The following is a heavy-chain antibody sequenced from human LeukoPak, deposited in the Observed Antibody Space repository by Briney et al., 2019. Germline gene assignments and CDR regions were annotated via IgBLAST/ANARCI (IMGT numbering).Heavy chain of an antibody. V-gene: IGHV4-59*01. CDR1: GGSISSYY. CDR3: ARQIVVVVAATNRWYFDY. J-gene: IGHJ4*02. Sequence: TSETLSLTCTVSGGSISSYYWSWIRQPPGKGLEWIGYIYYSGSTNYNPSLKSRVTISVDTSKNQFSLKLSSVTAADTAVYYCARQIVVVVAATNRWYFDYWGQGTLVTVSS. CDR2: IYYSGST. D-gene: IGHD2-15*01.